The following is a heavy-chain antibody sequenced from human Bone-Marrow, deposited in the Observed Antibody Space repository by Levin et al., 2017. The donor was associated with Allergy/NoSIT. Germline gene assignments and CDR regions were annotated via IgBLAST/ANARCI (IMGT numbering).Heavy chain of an antibody. D-gene: IGHD3-22*01. Sequence: SLKISCVASGFIFDVYAMHWVRQAPGKGLEWVSGISWNSDNIGYADSVKGRFTISRDNAKNSLYLEMNSLRAEDTAFYYCAKGSYGSSGYYHDYWGQGTLVTVSS. CDR3: AKGSYGSSGYYHDY. CDR1: GFIFDVYA. J-gene: IGHJ4*02. CDR2: ISWNSDNI. V-gene: IGHV3-9*01.